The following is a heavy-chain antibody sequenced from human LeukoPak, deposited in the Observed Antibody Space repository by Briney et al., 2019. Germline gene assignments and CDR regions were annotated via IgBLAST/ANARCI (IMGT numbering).Heavy chain of an antibody. CDR2: ISSSSSYI. V-gene: IGHV3-21*01. CDR1: GFTFSSYS. CDR3: ARDHVVRGVTIYYYYYMDV. Sequence: PGGSLRLSCAASGFTFSSYSMNWVRQAPGKGLEWVSSISSSSSYIYYADSVKGRFTISRDNAKNSLYLQMNSLRAEDTAVYYCARDHVVRGVTIYYYYYMDVWGKGTTVTISS. J-gene: IGHJ6*03. D-gene: IGHD3-10*01.